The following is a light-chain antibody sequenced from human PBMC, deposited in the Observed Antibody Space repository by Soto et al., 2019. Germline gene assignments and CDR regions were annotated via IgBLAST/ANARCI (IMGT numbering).Light chain of an antibody. CDR1: QSFRGL. V-gene: IGKV3-11*01. Sequence: EVVLTQSPVTLSLPPGERATLSCRASQSFRGLLAWYQQKPGQAPRLLIYDAYNRATGIPPRFSGSGSGTDFTLTISSLEPEDSAVYYCQQRHMWPITFGHGTRLEIK. J-gene: IGKJ5*01. CDR3: QQRHMWPIT. CDR2: DAY.